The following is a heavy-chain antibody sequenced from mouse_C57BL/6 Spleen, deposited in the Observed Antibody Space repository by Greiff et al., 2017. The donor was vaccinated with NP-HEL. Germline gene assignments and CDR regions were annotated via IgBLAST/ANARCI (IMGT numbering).Heavy chain of an antibody. CDR1: GYAFSSSW. Sequence: VKLQQSGPELVKPGASVKISCKASGYAFSSSWMNWVKQRPGKGLEWIGRIYPGDGDTNYNGKFKGKATLTADKSSSTAYMQLSSLTSEDSAVYFCAREPVITTVVAGWYFDVWGTGTTVTVSS. D-gene: IGHD1-1*01. CDR3: AREPVITTVVAGWYFDV. V-gene: IGHV1-82*01. CDR2: IYPGDGDT. J-gene: IGHJ1*03.